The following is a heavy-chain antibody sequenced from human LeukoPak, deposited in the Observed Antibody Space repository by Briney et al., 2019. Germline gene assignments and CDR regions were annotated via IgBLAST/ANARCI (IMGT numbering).Heavy chain of an antibody. J-gene: IGHJ4*02. Sequence: PGGSLRLTCEASGFTISRHWMHWGRQAPGKGLVWVSRISTDGRSTNYADSAEDRFTISRENAKNTLYLQMNSLRAEGTAIYYCARVEVVGSGRNSPWGQGTLVTVSS. CDR3: ARVEVVGSGRNSP. V-gene: IGHV3-74*01. CDR2: ISTDGRST. CDR1: GFTISRHW. D-gene: IGHD3-10*01.